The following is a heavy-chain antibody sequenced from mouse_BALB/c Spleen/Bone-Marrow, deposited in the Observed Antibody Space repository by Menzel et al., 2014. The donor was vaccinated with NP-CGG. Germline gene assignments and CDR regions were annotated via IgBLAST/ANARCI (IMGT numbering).Heavy chain of an antibody. CDR3: VRGGYYVPSYFDS. CDR1: GFTFRSFG. CDR2: ISGGTSTI. J-gene: IGHJ2*01. Sequence: EVQLQQSGGGLVQPGGSRKLSCAASGFTFRSFGMHWARQAPEKGLEWVAYISGGTSTIDYADTVKGRFTISRDNPNNTLFLQMTSLRSEDTAMYYCVRGGYYVPSYFDSWGQGPTLTVSS. D-gene: IGHD2-3*01. V-gene: IGHV5-17*02.